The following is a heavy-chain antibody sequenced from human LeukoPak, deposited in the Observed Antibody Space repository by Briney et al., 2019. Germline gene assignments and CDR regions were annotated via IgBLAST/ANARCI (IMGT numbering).Heavy chain of an antibody. CDR2: INEDGSTT. CDR1: GFTFSSNW. V-gene: IGHV3-74*01. Sequence: RGSLRLSCAASGFTFSSNWMHWVRQAPGKGLVWVSRINEDGSTTNYADSVKGRSTIFRDNAKNTLYLQMNSLRAEDTAVYYCVRDLGGRSGHWGQGTLVTVSS. CDR3: VRDLGGRSGH. J-gene: IGHJ4*02. D-gene: IGHD1-26*01.